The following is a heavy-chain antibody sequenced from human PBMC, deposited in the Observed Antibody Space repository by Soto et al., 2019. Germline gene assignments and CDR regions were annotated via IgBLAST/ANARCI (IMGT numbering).Heavy chain of an antibody. Sequence: GGSLRLSCVVSGFSFSSVWMTWVRQAPGKGLECVANIKYDGSEEYYVDSVKGRFTISRDNAKNSLYLQMNSLRAEDTAVYYCARDPSDFWSGYPSYFDYWGQGTLVTVSS. V-gene: IGHV3-7*01. CDR1: GFSFSSVW. D-gene: IGHD3-3*01. CDR2: IKYDGSEE. CDR3: ARDPSDFWSGYPSYFDY. J-gene: IGHJ4*02.